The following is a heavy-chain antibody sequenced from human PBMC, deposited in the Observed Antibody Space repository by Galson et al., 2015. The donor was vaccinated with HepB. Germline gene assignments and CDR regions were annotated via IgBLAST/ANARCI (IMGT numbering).Heavy chain of an antibody. J-gene: IGHJ6*03. Sequence: SVKVSCKASGGTFSSYAISWVRQAPGQGLEWMGGIIPIFGTANYAQKFQGRVTITADESTSTAYMELSSLRSGDTAVYYCARGWGGCSSTSCYPQGYYYYYYMDVWGKGTTVTVSS. V-gene: IGHV1-69*13. CDR1: GGTFSSYA. D-gene: IGHD2-2*01. CDR3: ARGWGGCSSTSCYPQGYYYYYYMDV. CDR2: IIPIFGTA.